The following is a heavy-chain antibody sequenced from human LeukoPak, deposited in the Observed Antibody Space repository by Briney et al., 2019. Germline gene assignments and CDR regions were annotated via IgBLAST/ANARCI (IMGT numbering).Heavy chain of an antibody. J-gene: IGHJ4*02. CDR3: ATGYCSSISCYVGGKYFDY. V-gene: IGHV1-69*04. Sequence: SVKVSCKASGGTFSSYAISWVRQAPGQGLEWMGRIIPILGISNYAQKFQGRVTITADKSTSTAYMELGSLRSEDTAVYYCATGYCSSISCYVGGKYFDYWGQGTLVTVSS. CDR1: GGTFSSYA. D-gene: IGHD2-2*01. CDR2: IIPILGIS.